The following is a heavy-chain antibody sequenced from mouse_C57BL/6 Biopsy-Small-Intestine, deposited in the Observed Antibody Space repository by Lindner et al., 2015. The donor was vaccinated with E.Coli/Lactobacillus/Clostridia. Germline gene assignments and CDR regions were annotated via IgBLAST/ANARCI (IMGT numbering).Heavy chain of an antibody. J-gene: IGHJ2*01. D-gene: IGHD2-4*01. V-gene: IGHV1-31*01. Sequence: VQLQESGPELVKPGASVRISCKASGHSFTGYYMHWVKQSHGNILDWIGYIYPYNGLSSYNQKIRGKATLTVDKSSSTAYMELRSLTSEDSAVYYCARSEGRLGFFDYWGQGTTPTVSS. CDR3: ARSEGRLGFFDY. CDR2: IYPYNGLS. CDR1: GHSFTGYY.